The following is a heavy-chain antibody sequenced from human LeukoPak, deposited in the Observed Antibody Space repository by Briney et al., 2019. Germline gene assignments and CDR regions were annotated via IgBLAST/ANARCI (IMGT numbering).Heavy chain of an antibody. CDR2: IKQDGSEK. V-gene: IGHV3-7*03. Sequence: GGSLRLSCVASGFSFGSNWMSWVRQAPGKGLEWVANIKQDGSEKNYVDSVKGRFTISRDNAKNSLYLQMNSLRAEDTAVYYCARLRYSDYWGQGTLVTVSS. CDR1: GFSFGSNW. CDR3: ARLRYSDY. J-gene: IGHJ4*02. D-gene: IGHD2-21*01.